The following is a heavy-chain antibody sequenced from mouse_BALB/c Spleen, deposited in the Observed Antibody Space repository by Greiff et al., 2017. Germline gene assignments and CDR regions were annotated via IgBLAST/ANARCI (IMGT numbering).Heavy chain of an antibody. CDR1: GYSITSDYA. Sequence: EVQLQESGPGLVKPSQSLSLTCTVTGYSITSDYAWNWIRQFPGNKLEWMGYISYSGSTSYNPSLKSRISITRDTSKNQFFLQLNSVTTEDTATYYCARDNGYYGEMAYWCQGTLVTVSA. CDR2: ISYSGST. V-gene: IGHV3-2*02. CDR3: ARDNGYYGEMAY. D-gene: IGHD2-3*01. J-gene: IGHJ3*01.